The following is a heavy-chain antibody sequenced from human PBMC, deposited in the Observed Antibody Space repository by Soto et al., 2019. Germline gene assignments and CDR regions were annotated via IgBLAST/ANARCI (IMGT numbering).Heavy chain of an antibody. CDR2: ISSSSRYI. D-gene: IGHD3-10*01. CDR1: GFTFSSYS. V-gene: IGHV3-21*01. J-gene: IGHJ6*02. Sequence: GGSLRLSCAASGFTFSSYSMNWVRQAPGKGLEWVSSISSSSRYIYYADSVKGRFTISRDNAKNSLYLQRNSLRAEDTAVYYWAREKELLWFGELCGMDVWSQGTTATVSS. CDR3: AREKELLWFGELCGMDV.